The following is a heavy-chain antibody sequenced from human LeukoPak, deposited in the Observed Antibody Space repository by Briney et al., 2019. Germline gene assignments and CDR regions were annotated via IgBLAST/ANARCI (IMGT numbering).Heavy chain of an antibody. CDR2: ISAYNGIT. CDR3: ARSFTIFGVVDTDGFDP. J-gene: IGHJ5*02. Sequence: GASVKVSCKASGYTFTSYGISWVRQAPGQGLEWMGWISAYNGITNYAQKLQGRVTMTTDTSTSTAYMELRSLRSDDTAVYYCARSFTIFGVVDTDGFDPWGQGTLVTVSS. CDR1: GYTFTSYG. D-gene: IGHD3-3*01. V-gene: IGHV1-18*01.